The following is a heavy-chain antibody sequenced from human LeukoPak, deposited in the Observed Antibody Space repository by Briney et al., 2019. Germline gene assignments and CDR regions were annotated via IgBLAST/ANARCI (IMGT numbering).Heavy chain of an antibody. Sequence: GALRLSCTSSWIPFRCYCLKLVRQAPGEGVGWVASISSNSDYIDYADSLKGRFTISRDNAKDSLFLQMNSLRAEDTAVYFCARDYSLRTFDIWGQGTMVTVSS. J-gene: IGHJ3*02. CDR3: ARDYSLRTFDI. CDR1: WIPFRCYC. V-gene: IGHV3-21*01. D-gene: IGHD2-15*01. CDR2: ISSNSDYI.